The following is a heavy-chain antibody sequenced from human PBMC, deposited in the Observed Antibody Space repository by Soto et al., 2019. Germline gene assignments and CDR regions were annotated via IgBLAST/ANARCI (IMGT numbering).Heavy chain of an antibody. Sequence: SETLSLTCTVSGGSISSYYWSWIRQPPGKGLEWIGYIHYGGSTNYHPSLKSRVTISVDTSKTQFSLKLSSVTAADTDVYYCARHRELDLSPWGQGTLVTVS. CDR3: ARHRELDLSP. D-gene: IGHD1-7*01. CDR1: GGSISSYY. J-gene: IGHJ5*02. V-gene: IGHV4-59*01. CDR2: IHYGGST.